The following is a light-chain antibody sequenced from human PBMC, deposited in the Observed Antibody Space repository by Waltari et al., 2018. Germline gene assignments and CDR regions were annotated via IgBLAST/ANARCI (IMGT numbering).Light chain of an antibody. CDR1: SRAVGAYNL. Sequence: QSALPQSASVSGSPGQSITISCTGTSRAVGAYNLVPWYQQRPGRAPKLILSGVTKRPSGISDRFSGSKSGNTASLTISGLQSEDEADYYCSSYTQSRTRVFGGGTKLTVL. CDR2: GVT. V-gene: IGLV2-23*02. J-gene: IGLJ3*02. CDR3: SSYTQSRTRV.